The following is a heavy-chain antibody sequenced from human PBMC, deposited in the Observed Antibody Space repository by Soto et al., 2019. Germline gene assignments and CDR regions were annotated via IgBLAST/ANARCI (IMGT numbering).Heavy chain of an antibody. CDR1: GFTFSSYA. CDR3: AKMLTMVRGVTGLRDFDF. D-gene: IGHD3-10*01. V-gene: IGHV3-23*01. CDR2: ISGPGPTI. Sequence: EVQLLEAGGNLIQPGGSLRLSCAASGFTFSSYAMSWVRQAPGQGLEWLSAISGPGPTIYYADSVKGRFTISRDNSKNTLYLQMNSLTAEDTAVYYCAKMLTMVRGVTGLRDFDFWGQGTLVTVSS. J-gene: IGHJ4*02.